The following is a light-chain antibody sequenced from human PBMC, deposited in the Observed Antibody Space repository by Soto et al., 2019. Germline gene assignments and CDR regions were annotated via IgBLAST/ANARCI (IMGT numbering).Light chain of an antibody. CDR3: QQYENLPPT. CDR2: DTS. Sequence: DIRMTQSPSSLSASVGDRITITCQASQDINNFLNWYQQKPGKAPRLLIYDTSNVEGGVPSRFSGTGSGTDFTFTISSLQPADIATYYCQQYENLPPTFGGGTKVEIK. CDR1: QDINNF. V-gene: IGKV1-33*01. J-gene: IGKJ4*01.